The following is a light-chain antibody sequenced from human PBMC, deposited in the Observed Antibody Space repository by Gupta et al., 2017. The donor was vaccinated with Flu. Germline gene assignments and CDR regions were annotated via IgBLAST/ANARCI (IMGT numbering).Light chain of an antibody. Sequence: DIVMTQSPDSLAVSLGERATINCKSSQSVLKSSNKLNYIVWYQQKAGQPPKLLIYSASTRESGVPDRFSGSGSGTDFTLTISGLQAEDVAIYYCQQYYTTPWTFGQGTKVEIK. CDR3: QQYYTTPWT. J-gene: IGKJ1*01. CDR1: QSVLKSSNKLNY. V-gene: IGKV4-1*01. CDR2: SAS.